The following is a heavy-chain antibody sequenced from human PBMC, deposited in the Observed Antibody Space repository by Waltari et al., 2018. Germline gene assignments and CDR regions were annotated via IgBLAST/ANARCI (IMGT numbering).Heavy chain of an antibody. CDR1: GFTFSHSW. V-gene: IGHV3-7*01. J-gene: IGHJ4*02. CDR2: IRQDGSEQ. Sequence: EVQLVESGGGLVQPGGSLRLSCAGSGFTFSHSWMGWVRQAPGKGLEWVAQIRQDGSEQYYVDSLKGRFTISRDNAKDSLYLQMNSLRADDTGVYYCVILAVKRFSYWGQGTLVTVSS. CDR3: VILAVKRFSY. D-gene: IGHD2-8*02.